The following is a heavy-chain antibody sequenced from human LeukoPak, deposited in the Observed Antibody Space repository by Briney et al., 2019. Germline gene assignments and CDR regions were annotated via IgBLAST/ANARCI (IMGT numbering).Heavy chain of an antibody. CDR2: ISGSGGST. Sequence: GGSLRLSCAASGFTFSSYAMSWVRQAPGKGLEWVSAISGSGGSTYYADSVKGRFTISRDNSKNTLYLQMNSLRDEDTAVYYCAKGLTFYCSGVAAENDAFDIWGQGTMVTVSS. D-gene: IGHD2-15*01. V-gene: IGHV3-23*01. J-gene: IGHJ3*02. CDR1: GFTFSSYA. CDR3: AKGLTFYCSGVAAENDAFDI.